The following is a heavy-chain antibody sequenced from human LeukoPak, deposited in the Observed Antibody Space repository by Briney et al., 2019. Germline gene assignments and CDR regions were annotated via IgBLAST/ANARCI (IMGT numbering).Heavy chain of an antibody. CDR2: IYYSGST. Sequence: SETLSLTCTVSGGSISSYYWSWIRQPPGKGLEWIGYIYYSGSTNYNPSLKSRVTISVDTSENQFSLKLSSVTAADTAVYYCARVHPLEDYYYYYMDVWGKGTTVTVSS. V-gene: IGHV4-59*01. CDR1: GGSISSYY. J-gene: IGHJ6*03. CDR3: ARVHPLEDYYYYYMDV.